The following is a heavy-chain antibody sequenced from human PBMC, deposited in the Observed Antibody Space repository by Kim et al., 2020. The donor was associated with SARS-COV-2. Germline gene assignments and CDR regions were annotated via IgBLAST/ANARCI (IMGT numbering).Heavy chain of an antibody. J-gene: IGHJ4*02. CDR3: VKGEYNYAADY. D-gene: IGHD5-18*01. V-gene: IGHV3-33*06. Sequence: KYYADSLKGRFTIARDNSKNTVSLQMSSLRAEDTAVYYCVKGEYNYAADYWGQGTLVTVSS. CDR2: K.